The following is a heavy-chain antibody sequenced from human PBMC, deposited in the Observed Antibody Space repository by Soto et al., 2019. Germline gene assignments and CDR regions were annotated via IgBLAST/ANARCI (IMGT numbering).Heavy chain of an antibody. CDR2: ISGSGGST. D-gene: IGHD3-22*01. V-gene: IGHV3-23*01. CDR1: GFTLISYA. Sequence: GGSRRLSGAASGFTLISYAMSWVRQAPRKGLEWVSAISGSGGSTYYADSVKGRFTISRDNSKNTLYLQMNSLRAEDTAVYYCAKDHYYDSSGYYYYFDYWGQGTLVTVSS. J-gene: IGHJ4*02. CDR3: AKDHYYDSSGYYYYFDY.